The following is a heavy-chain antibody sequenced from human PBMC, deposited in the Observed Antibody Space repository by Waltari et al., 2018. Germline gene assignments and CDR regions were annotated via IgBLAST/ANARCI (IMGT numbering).Heavy chain of an antibody. J-gene: IGHJ6*03. V-gene: IGHV4-39*01. D-gene: IGHD5-18*01. Sequence: QLQLQESGPGLVKPSETLSLTCTVSGGSISSSSYYWGWIRQPPGKGLEWIGSIYYSGSTYYNPALKSRVTISVDTSKNQFSLKLSSVTAADTAVYYCARQSGYSYGYYYYMDVWGKGTTVTVSS. CDR1: GGSISSSSYY. CDR3: ARQSGYSYGYYYYMDV. CDR2: IYYSGST.